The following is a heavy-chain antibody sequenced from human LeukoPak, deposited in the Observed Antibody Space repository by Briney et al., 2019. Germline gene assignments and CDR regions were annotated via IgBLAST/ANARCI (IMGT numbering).Heavy chain of an antibody. J-gene: IGHJ6*02. D-gene: IGHD6-13*01. CDR1: GDSISSYY. Sequence: PSETLSLTCTVSGDSISSYYWSWLRQPPGKGLEWVGYIYYSGSTNYNPSLKSRVTISVDTSKNQFSLKLSSVTAADTAVYYCARVLYSSSWRYYCYYYGMDVWGQGTTVTVSS. V-gene: IGHV4-59*01. CDR2: IYYSGST. CDR3: ARVLYSSSWRYYCYYYGMDV.